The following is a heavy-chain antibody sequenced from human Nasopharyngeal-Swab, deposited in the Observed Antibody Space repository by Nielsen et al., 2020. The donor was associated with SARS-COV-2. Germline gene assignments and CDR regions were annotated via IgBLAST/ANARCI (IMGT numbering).Heavy chain of an antibody. Sequence: GESLKISCAASGFTFSSYSMNWVRQAPGKGLEWVSYISSSSSTIYYADSVKGRFTISRGNAKNSLYLQMNSLRDEDTAVYYCAREGLGLYCSSTSCYSEFDYWGQGTLVTVSS. D-gene: IGHD2-2*01. CDR2: ISSSSSTI. CDR3: AREGLGLYCSSTSCYSEFDY. CDR1: GFTFSSYS. J-gene: IGHJ4*02. V-gene: IGHV3-48*02.